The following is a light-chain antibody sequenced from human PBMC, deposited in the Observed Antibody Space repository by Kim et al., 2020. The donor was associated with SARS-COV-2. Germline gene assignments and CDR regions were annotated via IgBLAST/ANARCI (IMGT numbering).Light chain of an antibody. CDR3: YSTDSSFNPV. J-gene: IGLJ3*02. CDR2: EDV. V-gene: IGLV3-10*01. Sequence: SYELTQPPSVSVSPGQSARIPCPGDALTKKYAYWYQQKSGQAPVLVIYEDVKRPSGIPERFSGSGSGTVATLTISGAQVEDEGDYFCYSTDSSFNPVFGGGTQLTVL. CDR1: ALTKKY.